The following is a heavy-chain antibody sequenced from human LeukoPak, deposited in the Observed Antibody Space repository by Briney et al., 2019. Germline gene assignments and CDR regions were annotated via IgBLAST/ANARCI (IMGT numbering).Heavy chain of an antibody. J-gene: IGHJ5*02. V-gene: IGHV4-61*02. D-gene: IGHD6-13*01. CDR3: ARGLSSSWYWFNT. CDR2: INTSGNI. CDR1: VGSISSESYY. Sequence: SETLSLTCTVSVGSISSESYYWSWIRQPAGKGLEWIGRINTSGNINYNPSLKSRVTISVDTSNNQFSLKLSSLTAADTAVYYCARGLSSSWYWFNTWGQGTLVTVSS.